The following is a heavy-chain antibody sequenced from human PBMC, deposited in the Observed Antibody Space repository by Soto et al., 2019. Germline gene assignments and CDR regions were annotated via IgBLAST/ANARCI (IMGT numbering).Heavy chain of an antibody. CDR3: VTLGYYHDSSGYYLLGFDS. J-gene: IGHJ4*02. CDR1: GYSFGHFW. V-gene: IGHV5-51*01. Sequence: GQSLKISCNGSGYSFGHFWIGWVSHMPAKGLEWMGIIYPGDSDTSYSPSFQAQVTISADNYIRTACRQWSSLNYSDTDLYYCVTLGYYHDSSGYYLLGFDSWEQGCLGAV. CDR2: IYPGDSDT. D-gene: IGHD3-22*01.